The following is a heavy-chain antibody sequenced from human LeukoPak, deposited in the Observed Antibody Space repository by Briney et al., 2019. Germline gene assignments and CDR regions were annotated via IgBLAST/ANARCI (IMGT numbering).Heavy chain of an antibody. J-gene: IGHJ4*02. Sequence: SETLSLTCTVSGGSISSYYCSWIRQPPGKGLEWIGYIYYSGSTNYNPSLKSRVTISVDTSKNQFSLKLSSVTAADTAVYYCARSVFWSGYYLDHWGQGTLVTVSS. CDR3: ARSVFWSGYYLDH. D-gene: IGHD3-3*01. V-gene: IGHV4-59*01. CDR2: IYYSGST. CDR1: GGSISSYY.